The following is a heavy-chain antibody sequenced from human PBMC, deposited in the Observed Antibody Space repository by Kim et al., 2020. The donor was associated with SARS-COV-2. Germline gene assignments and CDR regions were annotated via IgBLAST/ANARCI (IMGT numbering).Heavy chain of an antibody. CDR3: ARDLSRFVDLWGIVGASPLSNGMDV. J-gene: IGHJ6*02. D-gene: IGHD1-26*01. CDR1: GYTFTSYY. Sequence: ASVKVSCKASGYTFTSYYMHWVRQAPGQGLEWMGIINPSGGSTSYAQKFQGRVTMTRDTSTSTVYMELSSLRSEDTAVYYCARDLSRFVDLWGIVGASPLSNGMDVWGQGTTDTVSS. V-gene: IGHV1-46*01. CDR2: INPSGGST.